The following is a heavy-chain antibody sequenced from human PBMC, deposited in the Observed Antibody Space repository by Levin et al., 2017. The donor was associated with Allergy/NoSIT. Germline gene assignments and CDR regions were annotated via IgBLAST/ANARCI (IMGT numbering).Heavy chain of an antibody. J-gene: IGHJ6*02. Sequence: GGSLRLSCAASGFTFSDYYMSWIRQAPGKGLEWVSYISSSGSTIYYADSVKGRFTISRDNAKNSLYLQMNSLRAEDTAVYYCARVSVTMTPVGMDVWGQGTTVTVSS. D-gene: IGHD3-22*01. CDR3: ARVSVTMTPVGMDV. V-gene: IGHV3-11*01. CDR2: ISSSGSTI. CDR1: GFTFSDYY.